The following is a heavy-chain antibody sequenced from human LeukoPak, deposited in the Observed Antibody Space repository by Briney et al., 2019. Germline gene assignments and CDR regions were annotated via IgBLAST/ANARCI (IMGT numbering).Heavy chain of an antibody. D-gene: IGHD3-9*01. V-gene: IGHV3-23*01. CDR1: GFTFSSYA. CDR2: ITDNGGST. J-gene: IGHJ4*02. CDR3: AKLDILTGYPDY. Sequence: GGSLRLSCAASGFTFSSYAMSWVRQAPGKGLEWVSAITDNGGSTYYADSVKGRFTISRDNSKNTLYLQMNSLRAEDTAVYYCAKLDILTGYPDYWGQGTLVTVSS.